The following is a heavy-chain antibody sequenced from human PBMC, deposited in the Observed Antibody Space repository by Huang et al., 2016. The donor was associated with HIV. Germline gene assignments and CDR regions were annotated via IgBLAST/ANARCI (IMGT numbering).Heavy chain of an antibody. D-gene: IGHD2-21*02. J-gene: IGHJ3*02. CDR2: ISKSSRYI. CDR1: GFTFSNFG. V-gene: IGHV3-21*02. Sequence: EEQLVESGGGLVKPGGSLRLSCAASGFTFSNFGMNWVRRAPGRGLEWVAFISKSSRYIHYGDSVKGRFTVSRDNAKNSLYLHMKSLRVEDTAVYYCAREIRSTVVTPDAFDMWGQGTMVTVSS. CDR3: AREIRSTVVTPDAFDM.